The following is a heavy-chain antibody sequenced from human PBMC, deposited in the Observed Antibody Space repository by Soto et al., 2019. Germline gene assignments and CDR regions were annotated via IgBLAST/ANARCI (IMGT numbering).Heavy chain of an antibody. D-gene: IGHD2-15*01. V-gene: IGHV5-10-1*01. CDR2: FDPSGSYS. CDR1: GYSFAKHW. CDR3: ARHPYIGGLDV. Sequence: GGSPKISRERYGYSFAKHWPSRVGQMPGKGLEWMGRFDPSGSYSDYNPSFQGHVTISGDKSIITAHVQWSSLQASDTAMYFCARHPYIGGLDVWGQVTTVTVSS. J-gene: IGHJ6*02.